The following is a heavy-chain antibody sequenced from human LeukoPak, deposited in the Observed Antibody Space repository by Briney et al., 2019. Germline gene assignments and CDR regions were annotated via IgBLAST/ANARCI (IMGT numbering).Heavy chain of an antibody. CDR2: IYYSGST. CDR3: ARDSLDSSGYIDY. D-gene: IGHD3-22*01. CDR1: GGSVSSGSYY. Sequence: SETLSLTCTVSGGSVSSGSYYWSWIRQPPGKELEWIGYIYYSGSTNYNPSLKSRVTISVDTSKNQFSLKLSSVTAADTAVYYCARDSLDSSGYIDYWGQGTLVTVSS. V-gene: IGHV4-61*01. J-gene: IGHJ4*02.